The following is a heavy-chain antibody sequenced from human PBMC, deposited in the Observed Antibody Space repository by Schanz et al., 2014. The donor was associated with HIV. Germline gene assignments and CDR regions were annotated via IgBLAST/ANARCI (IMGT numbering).Heavy chain of an antibody. Sequence: EVQLLESGGGLVQPGGSLRLSCAASGFTFSRDAMSWVRQAPGKGLEWVSTISGSGGRTYYADSVKGRFTISRDNSKNTVYLQMNSLRDEDTAVYYCARSPSYGMDVWGQGTTVTVSS. CDR2: ISGSGGRT. V-gene: IGHV3-23*01. CDR3: ARSPSYGMDV. J-gene: IGHJ6*02. CDR1: GFTFSRDA.